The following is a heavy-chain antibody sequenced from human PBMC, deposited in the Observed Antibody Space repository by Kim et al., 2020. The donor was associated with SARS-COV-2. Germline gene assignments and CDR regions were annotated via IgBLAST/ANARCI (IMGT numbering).Heavy chain of an antibody. J-gene: IGHJ4*02. CDR2: ISGIGGST. Sequence: GGSLRLSCAASGFTFSNYAMSWVRQAPGKGLEWVSTISGIGGSTYYADSVMGRFTISRDKSKNTLYLQMNSLRAEDTAVYYCAKGEFYYDSSGPIDYWGQGAPVSVSS. CDR1: GFTFSNYA. CDR3: AKGEFYYDSSGPIDY. D-gene: IGHD3-22*01. V-gene: IGHV3-23*01.